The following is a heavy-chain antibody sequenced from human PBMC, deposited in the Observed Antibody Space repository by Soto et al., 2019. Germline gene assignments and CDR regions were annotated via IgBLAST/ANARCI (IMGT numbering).Heavy chain of an antibody. D-gene: IGHD6-13*01. Sequence: GGSLRLSCSASVFTFSNYGMHWVRQGPGKGLDWVAVIWFDGSNKYYADSVKGRFTISRDNSENMLYLQINSLRAEDTALYYCLRVAYSRSHWGIDHCSQGNLFTGS. CDR2: IWFDGSNK. J-gene: IGHJ4*02. CDR1: VFTFSNYG. V-gene: IGHV3-33*01. CDR3: LRVAYSRSHWGIDH.